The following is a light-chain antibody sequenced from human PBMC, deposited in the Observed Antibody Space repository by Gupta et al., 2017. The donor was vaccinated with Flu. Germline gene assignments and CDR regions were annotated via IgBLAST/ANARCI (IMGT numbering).Light chain of an antibody. CDR3: QQRNNWPLLT. Sequence: TISGRVSQSNKYNLVCYQQKTGQAPRRLIYDASKRPDGVPARLSGRGDGTKFTITISSREPEDFACYYCQQRNNWPLLTFGQGTRLEIK. CDR2: DAS. J-gene: IGKJ5*01. V-gene: IGKV3-11*01. CDR1: QSNKYN.